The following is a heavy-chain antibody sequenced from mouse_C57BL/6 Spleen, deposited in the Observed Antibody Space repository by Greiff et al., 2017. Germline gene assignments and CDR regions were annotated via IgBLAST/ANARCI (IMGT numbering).Heavy chain of an antibody. D-gene: IGHD1-1*01. Sequence: VQLQQPGAELVMPGASVKLSCKASGYTFTSYWMHWVKQRPGQGLEWIGEIDPSDSYTNYNQKFTGKSTLTVDKSSSTAYMQLSSLTSEDSAVYYCASPYYYGSRGFAYWGQGTLVTVSA. CDR1: GYTFTSYW. V-gene: IGHV1-69*01. CDR3: ASPYYYGSRGFAY. CDR2: IDPSDSYT. J-gene: IGHJ3*01.